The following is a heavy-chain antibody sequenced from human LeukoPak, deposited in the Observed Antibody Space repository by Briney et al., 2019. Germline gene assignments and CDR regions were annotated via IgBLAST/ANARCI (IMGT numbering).Heavy chain of an antibody. CDR1: GFTFSSYA. V-gene: IGHV3-23*01. D-gene: IGHD3-10*01. Sequence: GGSLRLSCAASGFTFSSYAMSWVRQAPGKGLEWASTISGSGGSTFYADSVKGRFAISRDNSKNTLYLQMNSLRAEDTAVYYCAKVYGMTSFGAFDIWGHGTMVTVSS. CDR2: ISGSGGST. CDR3: AKVYGMTSFGAFDI. J-gene: IGHJ3*02.